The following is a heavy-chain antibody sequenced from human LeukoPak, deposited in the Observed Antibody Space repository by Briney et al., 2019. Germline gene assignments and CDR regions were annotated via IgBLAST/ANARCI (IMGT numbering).Heavy chain of an antibody. J-gene: IGHJ4*02. CDR3: ARETEMSASLDY. CDR1: GFLFSVYY. D-gene: IGHD5-24*01. V-gene: IGHV1-2*02. CDR2: INPNSGDT. Sequence: GASVKVSCEASGFLFSVYYMHWVRQVPGQGLEWMGWINPNSGDTKYAQKFQGRVTMTRDASISTAYMELSRLRSDDTAVYYCARETEMSASLDYWGQGTLVTVSS.